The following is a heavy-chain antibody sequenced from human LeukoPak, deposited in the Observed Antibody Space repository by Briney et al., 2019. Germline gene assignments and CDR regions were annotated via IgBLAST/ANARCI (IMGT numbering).Heavy chain of an antibody. CDR2: NSAYNGNT. J-gene: IGHJ4*02. Sequence: GASVKVTCKASGYTFTSYGISWVRQAPGQGLERMGWNSAYNGNTNYAQKLQGRVTMTTETSTSTGYMALRSLISDDTAVYYWARFDVLLWFGELDYWGQGILVTVSS. V-gene: IGHV1-18*01. CDR3: ARFDVLLWFGELDY. D-gene: IGHD3-10*01. CDR1: GYTFTSYG.